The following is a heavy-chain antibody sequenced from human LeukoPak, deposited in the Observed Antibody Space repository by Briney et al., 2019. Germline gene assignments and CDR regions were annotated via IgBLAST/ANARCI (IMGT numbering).Heavy chain of an antibody. J-gene: IGHJ5*02. D-gene: IGHD2-2*01. Sequence: SGPTLVNPSETLPLTCTVSGGSITSYYWSWIRQPPGKGLEWIGYVYDSGSTNYNPSLKSRVTMSVDTSKNQFSLNLSSVTAADTAVYYCARDRPADSPYNWFDPWGQGTLVTVSS. CDR3: ARDRPADSPYNWFDP. CDR2: VYDSGST. V-gene: IGHV4-59*01. CDR1: GGSITSYY.